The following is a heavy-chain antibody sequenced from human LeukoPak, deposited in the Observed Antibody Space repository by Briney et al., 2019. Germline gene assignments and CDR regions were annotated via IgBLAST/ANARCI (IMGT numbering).Heavy chain of an antibody. CDR2: IGTAGDT. D-gene: IGHD5-18*01. V-gene: IGHV3-13*01. J-gene: IGHJ6*02. CDR3: ARGEDVDTAMLSGGMDV. Sequence: PGVSLRLSCAASGFTFSSYDMHWVRQATGKGLEWVSAIGTAGDTYYPGSVKGRFTISRENAKNSLYLQMNSLRAGDTAVYYCARGEDVDTAMLSGGMDVWGQGTTVTVSS. CDR1: GFTFSSYD.